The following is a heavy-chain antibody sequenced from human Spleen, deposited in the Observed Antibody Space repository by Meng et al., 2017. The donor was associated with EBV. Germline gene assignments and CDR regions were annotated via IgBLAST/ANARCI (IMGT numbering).Heavy chain of an antibody. V-gene: IGHV1-69*01. CDR2: FLPTLGAP. Sequence: QLQLVLSAAEVKTPGSSVKVSCKTSGGPFRNYAISWVRQAPGQGLEGLGGFLPTLGAPNYAQKFHGRVSITADESTSTHYMDLSSLRSEDTAVYYCASESGRGYTPDYWGQGTLVTVSS. CDR3: ASESGRGYTPDY. D-gene: IGHD3-10*01. CDR1: GGPFRNYA. J-gene: IGHJ4*02.